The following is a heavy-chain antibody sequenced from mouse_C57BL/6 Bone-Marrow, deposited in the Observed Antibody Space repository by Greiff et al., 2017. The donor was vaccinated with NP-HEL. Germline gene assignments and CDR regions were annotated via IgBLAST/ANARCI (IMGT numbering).Heavy chain of an antibody. CDR3: ASYGSSPSWFAY. CDR1: GFSLTSYG. V-gene: IGHV2-2*01. CDR2: LWSGGST. D-gene: IGHD1-1*01. J-gene: IGHJ3*01. Sequence: VKLVESGPGLVQPSQSLSITCTVSGFSLTSYGVHWVRQSPGKGLEWLGVLWSGGSTDYNAAFISRLSISKDNSKSQVFFKMKSLQADDTAIYYCASYGSSPSWFAYWGQGTLVTVSA.